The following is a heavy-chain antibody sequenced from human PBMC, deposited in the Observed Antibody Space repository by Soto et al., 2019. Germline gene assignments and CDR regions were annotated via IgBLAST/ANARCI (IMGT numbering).Heavy chain of an antibody. CDR3: AKDTATAITSYYFYGMDV. Sequence: QMQLVESGGGVVQPGRSLRVSCEASGFIFSTYGMHCVRQAPGKGLEWVAVISYDGRNKYYADSVRGRFTISRNNSKNTLHLQMNSLRGEDTAVYYCAKDTATAITSYYFYGMDVWGQGTTVTVSS. J-gene: IGHJ6*02. CDR1: GFIFSTYG. V-gene: IGHV3-30*18. D-gene: IGHD5-12*01. CDR2: ISYDGRNK.